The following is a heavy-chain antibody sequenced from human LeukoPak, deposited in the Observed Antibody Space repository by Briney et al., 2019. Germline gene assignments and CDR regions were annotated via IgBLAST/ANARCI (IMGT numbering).Heavy chain of an antibody. D-gene: IGHD3-3*01. Sequence: SETLSLTCAVYGGSFSGYYWSWIRQPPGKGLEWIGEINHGGSTNYNPSLKSRVTISVDTSKNQFSLKLSSVTAADTAVYYCARHRRRLLFRHPSFDYWGQGTLVTVSS. CDR1: GGSFSGYY. J-gene: IGHJ4*02. CDR2: INHGGST. V-gene: IGHV4-34*01. CDR3: ARHRRRLLFRHPSFDY.